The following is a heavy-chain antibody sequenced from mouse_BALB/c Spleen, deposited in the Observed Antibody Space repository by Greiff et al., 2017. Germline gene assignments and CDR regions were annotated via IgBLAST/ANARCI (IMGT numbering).Heavy chain of an antibody. CDR2: ISSGSSTI. CDR1: GFTFSSFG. D-gene: IGHD2-1*01. CDR3: ARSGGKSSMDY. J-gene: IGHJ4*01. V-gene: IGHV5-17*02. Sequence: EVNVVESGGGLVQPGGSRKLSCAASGFTFSSFGMHWVRQAPEKGLEWVAYISSGSSTIYYADTVKGRFTISRDNPKNTLFLQMTSLRSEDTAMYYCARSGGKSSMDYWGQGTSVTVSS.